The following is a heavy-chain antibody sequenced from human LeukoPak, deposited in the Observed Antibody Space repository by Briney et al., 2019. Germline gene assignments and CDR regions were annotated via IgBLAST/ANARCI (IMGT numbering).Heavy chain of an antibody. CDR3: ARSRYSLGYFDY. CDR2: INHSGST. Sequence: SETLSLTCAVYGGSFSGYYWSWIRQPPGKGLEWIGEINHSGSTNYNPSLKSRVTISVDTSKNQFSLKLSSVTAADTAVYYCARSRYSLGYFDYWGQGTLVTVSS. CDR1: GGSFSGYY. J-gene: IGHJ4*02. D-gene: IGHD3-16*01. V-gene: IGHV4-34*01.